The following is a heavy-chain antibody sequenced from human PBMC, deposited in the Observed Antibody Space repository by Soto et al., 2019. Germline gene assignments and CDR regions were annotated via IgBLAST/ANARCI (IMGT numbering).Heavy chain of an antibody. D-gene: IGHD3-3*01. V-gene: IGHV3-30-3*01. CDR1: GFTFSSYA. CDR3: AREAFYYDFWSGYYRSRGMDV. Sequence: QVQLVESGGGVVQPGRSLRLSCAASGFTFSSYAMHWVRQAPGKGLEWVAVISYDGSNKYYADSVKGRFTISRDNSKNTLYLQMNGLRAEDTVVYSCAREAFYYDFWSGYYRSRGMDVWGQGTTVTVSS. CDR2: ISYDGSNK. J-gene: IGHJ6*02.